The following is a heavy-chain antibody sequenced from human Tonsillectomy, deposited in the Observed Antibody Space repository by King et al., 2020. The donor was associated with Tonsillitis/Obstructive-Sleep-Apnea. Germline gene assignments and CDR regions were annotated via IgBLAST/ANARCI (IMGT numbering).Heavy chain of an antibody. CDR2: MNPDGST. CDR1: GYVFTSYY. Sequence: VQLVESGAEVKTLGASVKVSCKASGYVFTSYYMHWVRQAPGQGPEWLGVMNPDGSTKYAQKLQGRVTLTRDTSTTTGFLEVSGLRSEDTAVYYCAREGVVGGKHVDYWGQGTLVTVSS. J-gene: IGHJ4*02. V-gene: IGHV1-46*04. D-gene: IGHD1-26*01. CDR3: AREGVVGGKHVDY.